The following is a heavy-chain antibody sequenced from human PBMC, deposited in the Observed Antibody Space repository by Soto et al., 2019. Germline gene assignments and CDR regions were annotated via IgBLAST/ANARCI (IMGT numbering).Heavy chain of an antibody. J-gene: IGHJ4*02. CDR1: GGSISLYY. CDR3: ARYVLRGLIGAFDF. V-gene: IGHV4-59*01. D-gene: IGHD3-10*01. CDR2: IYSSGST. Sequence: PSETLSLTCPVSGGSISLYYLSWIRQSPGKGLEWIGRIYSSGSTTYNPSFKSRVTMSVDTSKNQFSLRLGSVTAADTAIYYCARYVLRGLIGAFDFWGQGTLVTVSS.